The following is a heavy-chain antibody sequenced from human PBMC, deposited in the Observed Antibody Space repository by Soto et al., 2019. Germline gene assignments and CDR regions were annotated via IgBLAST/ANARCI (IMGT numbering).Heavy chain of an antibody. D-gene: IGHD1-26*01. CDR2: IKSKTDGGTT. J-gene: IGHJ6*02. V-gene: IGHV3-15*01. CDR1: GFTFSTYT. CDR3: TTDKGVNSGSYTRGVRYYYYGMDV. Sequence: GGSLRLSCAASGFTFSTYTMNWVRQAPGKGLEWVGRIKSKTDGGTTDYAAPVKGRFTISRDDSKNTLYLQMNSLKTEDTAVYYCTTDKGVNSGSYTRGVRYYYYGMDVWGQGTTVTVSS.